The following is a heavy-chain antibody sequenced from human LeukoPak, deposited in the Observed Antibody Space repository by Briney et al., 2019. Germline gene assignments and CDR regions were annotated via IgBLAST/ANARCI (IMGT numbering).Heavy chain of an antibody. Sequence: GGSLRLSCAASGFTFSSYGMHWVRQAPGKGLEWVAVIWYDGSNKCYADSVKGRFTISRDNSKNTLYLQMNSLRAEDTAVYYCAKEVSSWYYYYYYMDVWGKGTTVTVSS. D-gene: IGHD6-13*01. CDR1: GFTFSSYG. V-gene: IGHV3-33*06. CDR3: AKEVSSWYYYYYYMDV. J-gene: IGHJ6*03. CDR2: IWYDGSNK.